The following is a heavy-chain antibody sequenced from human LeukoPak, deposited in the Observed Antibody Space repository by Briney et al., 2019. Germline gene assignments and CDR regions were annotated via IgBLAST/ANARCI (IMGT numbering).Heavy chain of an antibody. J-gene: IGHJ6*03. Sequence: PGGSLRLSCAASGFTFSSYSMNWVRQAPGKGLEWVSSISSSSSYIYYADSVKGRFTISRDNAKNSLYLQMNSLRAEDTAVYYCARFYSSWYYYYYYMDVWGKGTTVTVSS. CDR3: ARFYSSWYYYYYYMDV. V-gene: IGHV3-21*01. CDR1: GFTFSSYS. CDR2: ISSSSSYI. D-gene: IGHD6-13*01.